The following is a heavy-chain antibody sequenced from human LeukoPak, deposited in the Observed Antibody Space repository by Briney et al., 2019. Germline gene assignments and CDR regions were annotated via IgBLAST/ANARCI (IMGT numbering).Heavy chain of an antibody. Sequence: GGSLRLSCAASGFTVSAKYMSWVRQGPGKGLDWISSIYSDGGTNYADSVKGRFTISRDDSKNTLYLQMNSLRPEDTAVYYCARDGGFGGPGGDNWFDSWGQGALVTVSS. CDR2: IYSDGGT. D-gene: IGHD3-16*01. CDR3: ARDGGFGGPGGDNWFDS. J-gene: IGHJ5*01. V-gene: IGHV3-66*02. CDR1: GFTVSAKY.